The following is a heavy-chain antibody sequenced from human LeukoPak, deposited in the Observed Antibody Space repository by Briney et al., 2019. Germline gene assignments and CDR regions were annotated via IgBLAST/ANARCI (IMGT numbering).Heavy chain of an antibody. CDR2: ISSSSNDI. Sequence: GGSLRLSCAASAFTFSSYSINWVRQAPGQGLEWVSIISSSSNDIHYADSVKGRFTISRDKTKNSLYLQMNSLRDEDTAVYYCARGATTDTRHLDYWGQGTLVTVSP. J-gene: IGHJ4*02. CDR1: AFTFSSYS. D-gene: IGHD4-17*01. CDR3: ARGATTDTRHLDY. V-gene: IGHV3-21*01.